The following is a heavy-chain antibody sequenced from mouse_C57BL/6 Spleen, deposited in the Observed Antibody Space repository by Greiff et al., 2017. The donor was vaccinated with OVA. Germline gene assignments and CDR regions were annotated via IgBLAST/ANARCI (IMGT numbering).Heavy chain of an antibody. Sequence: QVQLQQPGAELVRPGSSVKLSCKASGYTFTSYWMHWVKQRPIQGLEWIGNIDPSDSETHYNQKFKDKATLTVDKSSSTAYMQLSSLTSEDSAVYYCARKGGSGAWFAYWGQGTLVTVSA. CDR3: ARKGGSGAWFAY. V-gene: IGHV1-52*01. CDR1: GYTFTSYW. J-gene: IGHJ3*01. CDR2: IDPSDSET.